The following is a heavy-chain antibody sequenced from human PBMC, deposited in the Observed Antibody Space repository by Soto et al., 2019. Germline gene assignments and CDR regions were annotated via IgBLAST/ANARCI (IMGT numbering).Heavy chain of an antibody. J-gene: IGHJ6*02. Sequence: EVQLVESGGGLVQPGGSLRLSCAASGFTFSAYWRHWVRQAPGKGLVWVSRIHSNGNITTYADFVKGRFTISRDNAKNTLYLQMNSLRAEDTAVYYCARSVRSGTYPYYYYAMDVWGQGTTVTVSS. V-gene: IGHV3-74*03. CDR3: ARSVRSGTYPYYYYAMDV. CDR1: GFTFSAYW. D-gene: IGHD3-10*01. CDR2: IHSNGNIT.